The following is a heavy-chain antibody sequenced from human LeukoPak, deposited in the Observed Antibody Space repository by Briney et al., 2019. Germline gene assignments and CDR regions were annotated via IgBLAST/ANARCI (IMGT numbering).Heavy chain of an antibody. CDR2: INPNSGGT. Sequence: ASVKVSCKASGYTFTGYYMHWVRQAPGQGLEWMGRINPNSGGTNYAQKFQGRVTMTRDTSISTAYMELSRLRSDDTAVYYCARAYYYDSSGYYFRYYFDYWGQGTLVTVSS. D-gene: IGHD3-22*01. J-gene: IGHJ4*02. CDR3: ARAYYYDSSGYYFRYYFDY. V-gene: IGHV1-2*06. CDR1: GYTFTGYY.